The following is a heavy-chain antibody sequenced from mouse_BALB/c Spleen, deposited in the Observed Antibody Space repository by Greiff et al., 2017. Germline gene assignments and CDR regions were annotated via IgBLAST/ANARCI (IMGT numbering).Heavy chain of an antibody. CDR1: GFTFSDFY. J-gene: IGHJ1*01. Sequence: EVKLVESGGGLVQPGGSLRLSCATSGFTFSDFYMEWVRQPPGKRLEWIAASRNKANDYTTEYSASVKGRFIVSRDTSQSILYLQMNALRAEDTAIYYCARDGRYYYGSSYWYFDVWGAGTTVTVSS. V-gene: IGHV7-1*02. CDR3: ARDGRYYYGSSYWYFDV. D-gene: IGHD1-1*01. CDR2: SRNKANDYTT.